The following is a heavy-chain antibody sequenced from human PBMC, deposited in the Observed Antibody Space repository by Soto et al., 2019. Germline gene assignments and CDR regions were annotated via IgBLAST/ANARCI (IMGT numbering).Heavy chain of an antibody. V-gene: IGHV4-61*08. J-gene: IGHJ3*02. CDR3: ARDRPDNHNSLDAFAI. D-gene: IGHD1-1*01. CDR1: GGAVSSGDHY. CDR2: ISHSGSA. Sequence: QVQLQESGPGLVKPSETLSLTCTVSGGAVSSGDHYWSWIRQPPGKGLEWIAYISHSGSASYNSSVKRRVTRSRDMSRNQISLRLRSGTAADTAVYYCARDRPDNHNSLDAFAIWGPGTLVTVSS.